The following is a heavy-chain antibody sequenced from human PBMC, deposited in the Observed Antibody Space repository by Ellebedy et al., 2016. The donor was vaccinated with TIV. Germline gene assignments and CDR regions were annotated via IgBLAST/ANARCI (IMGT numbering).Heavy chain of an antibody. CDR1: GFSLTTRGVG. D-gene: IGHD6-19*01. Sequence: SGPTLVXPTQTLTLTCTFSGFSLTTRGVGVAWIRQPPRKALEWLALIYWDDDKRYSPSLRTRLTTTKDTFKNQVALTMTNMDPVDTATDYCAPTLVGAVAQRYFDYWGQGTLVTVSS. V-gene: IGHV2-5*02. J-gene: IGHJ4*02. CDR3: APTLVGAVAQRYFDY. CDR2: IYWDDDK.